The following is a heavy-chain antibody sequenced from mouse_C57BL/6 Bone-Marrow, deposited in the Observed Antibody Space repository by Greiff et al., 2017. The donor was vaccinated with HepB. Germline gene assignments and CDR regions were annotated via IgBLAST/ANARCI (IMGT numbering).Heavy chain of an antibody. CDR2: IHPNSGST. V-gene: IGHV1-64*01. D-gene: IGHD1-1*01. Sequence: VQLQQPGAEVVKPGASVKLSCKASGYTFTSYWMHWVKQRPGQGLEWIGMIHPNSGSTNYNEKFKSKATLTVDKSSSTAYMQLSSLTSEDSAVYYCAGHYYYGSSYDAMDYWGQGTSVTVSS. CDR3: AGHYYYGSSYDAMDY. CDR1: GYTFTSYW. J-gene: IGHJ4*01.